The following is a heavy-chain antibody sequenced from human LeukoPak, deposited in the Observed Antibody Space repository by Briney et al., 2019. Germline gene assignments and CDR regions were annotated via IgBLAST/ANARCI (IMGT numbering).Heavy chain of an antibody. CDR2: IIPIVGTT. J-gene: IGHJ4*02. CDR1: GGTFSSYA. D-gene: IGHD3-22*01. CDR3: ARGGYYYDSSGYSHLPDY. V-gene: IGHV1-69*01. Sequence: SVKVSCKASGGTFSSYAFSWVRQAPGQGLEWTGGIIPIVGTTNYAQMFQGRVTITADESTSTAYMELSSLRSEDTAVYYCARGGYYYDSSGYSHLPDYWGQGTLVTVSA.